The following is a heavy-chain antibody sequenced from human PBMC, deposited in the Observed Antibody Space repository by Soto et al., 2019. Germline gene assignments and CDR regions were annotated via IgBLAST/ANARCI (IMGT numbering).Heavy chain of an antibody. D-gene: IGHD3-10*01. CDR3: AKWGNDYGNYYYGMSG. Sequence: SSEARGDRRASCFMCWPRQSHSQVLEWMGVINPGYPAGRSTTYAQKFQGRVTMTTDTSTSTVYMELSRLRSDDTAVYYCAKWGNDYGNYYYGMSGWGQAITVTVS. CDR2: INPGYPAGRST. J-gene: IGHJ6*02. CDR1: GDRRASCF. V-gene: IGHV1-46*01.